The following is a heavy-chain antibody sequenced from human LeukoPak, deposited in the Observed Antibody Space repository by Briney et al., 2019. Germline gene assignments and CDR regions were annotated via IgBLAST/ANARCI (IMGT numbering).Heavy chain of an antibody. D-gene: IGHD3-16*02. Sequence: KSSETLSLTCTVSGGSISSYYWSWIRQPPGKGLEWIGYIYYSRSTNYNPSLKSRVTISVDTSKNQFSLKLSSVTAADTAVYYCARHSSDYVWGSYPRPYYFDYWGQGTLVTVSS. CDR2: IYYSRST. CDR1: GGSISSYY. V-gene: IGHV4-59*08. CDR3: ARHSSDYVWGSYPRPYYFDY. J-gene: IGHJ4*02.